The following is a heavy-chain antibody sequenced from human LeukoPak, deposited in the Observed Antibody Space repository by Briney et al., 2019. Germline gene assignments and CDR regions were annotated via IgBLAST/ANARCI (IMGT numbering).Heavy chain of an antibody. CDR3: ARYYYDSSGYYSVLFDY. Sequence: GASVKVSCKASGYTFTGYYMHWGRQAPGQGLEWMGWINPNSGGANYAQKVQGRVTITRDTSISTAYMELRGLRSDGTAVYYCARYYYDSSGYYSVLFDYWGQGTLVTVSS. V-gene: IGHV1-2*02. CDR2: INPNSGGA. J-gene: IGHJ4*02. CDR1: GYTFTGYY. D-gene: IGHD3-22*01.